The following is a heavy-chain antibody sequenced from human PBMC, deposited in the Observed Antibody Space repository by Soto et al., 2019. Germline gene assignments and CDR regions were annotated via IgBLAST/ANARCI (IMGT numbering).Heavy chain of an antibody. CDR3: ARGCSGGSCYSYGDYVFDY. D-gene: IGHD2-15*01. Sequence: EVQLVESGGGLVQPGGSLRLSCAASGFTFSSYSMNWVRQAPGKGLEWVSYISSSSSTIYYADSVKGRFTISRDNAKNSLYLQMNSLRAEDTAVYYCARGCSGGSCYSYGDYVFDYWGQGTLVTVSS. J-gene: IGHJ4*02. CDR2: ISSSSSTI. V-gene: IGHV3-48*01. CDR1: GFTFSSYS.